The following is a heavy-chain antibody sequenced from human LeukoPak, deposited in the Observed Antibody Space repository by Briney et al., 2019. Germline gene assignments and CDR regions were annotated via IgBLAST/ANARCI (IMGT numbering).Heavy chain of an antibody. D-gene: IGHD2-2*01. J-gene: IGHJ6*02. Sequence: GGSLRLSCAASGFTFSSYAMSWVRQAPGKGLEWVSAISGSGGSTYYADSVKSRFTISRDNSKNTLYLQMNSLRAEDTAVYYCAKGLDIVVPYYAMDVWGQGTTVTVSS. CDR2: ISGSGGST. CDR1: GFTFSSYA. CDR3: AKGLDIVVPYYAMDV. V-gene: IGHV3-23*01.